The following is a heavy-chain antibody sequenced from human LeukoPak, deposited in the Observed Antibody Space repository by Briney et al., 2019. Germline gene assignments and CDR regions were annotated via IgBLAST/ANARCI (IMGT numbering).Heavy chain of an antibody. CDR2: INPSGGST. V-gene: IGHV1-46*01. Sequence: GASVKVSCKASGYTFTSYYMHWVRQAPGQGLEWMGVINPSGGSTSYAQKFQGRVTMTRDTSTSTVYMELSSLRSEDTAVYYCARGEDSSGWDLYYFDYWGQGTLVTVSS. J-gene: IGHJ4*02. CDR1: GYTFTSYY. CDR3: ARGEDSSGWDLYYFDY. D-gene: IGHD6-19*01.